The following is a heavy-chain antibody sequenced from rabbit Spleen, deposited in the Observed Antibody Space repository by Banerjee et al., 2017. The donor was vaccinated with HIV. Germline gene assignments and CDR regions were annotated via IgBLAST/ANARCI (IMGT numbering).Heavy chain of an antibody. D-gene: IGHD2-1*01. CDR2: LYTGNGKT. CDR1: GIDFSSGYD. CDR3: ARDAYGNWDYTTDL. V-gene: IGHV1S45*01. Sequence: QEQLVESGGGLVQPGASLTLTCTASGIDFSSGYDMCWVRQAPGKGLEWIACLYTGNGKTYYASWARGRFTISKISSTTVTLQMTSLPVADTDTFFCARDAYGNWDYTTDLWGQGTLVTVS. J-gene: IGHJ3*01.